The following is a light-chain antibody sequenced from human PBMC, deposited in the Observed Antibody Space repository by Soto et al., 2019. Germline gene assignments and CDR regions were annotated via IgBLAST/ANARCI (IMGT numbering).Light chain of an antibody. V-gene: IGLV2-14*01. CDR1: SSDIGGSYNY. CDR2: GVS. J-gene: IGLJ2*01. Sequence: QSALTQPASVSGSPGQSITISCTGTSSDIGGSYNYVSWYQQHPGKAPKLMIYGVSNRPSGVSNRFSGSKSANTASLTISGLQAEDEADYYCSSYTTSSVLEVFGGGTKVTVL. CDR3: SSYTTSSVLEV.